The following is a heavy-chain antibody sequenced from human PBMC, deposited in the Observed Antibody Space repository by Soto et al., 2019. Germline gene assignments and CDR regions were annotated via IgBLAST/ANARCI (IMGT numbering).Heavy chain of an antibody. D-gene: IGHD6-13*01. CDR1: GFTFSSYW. V-gene: IGHV3-74*01. CDR2: INSDGSST. Sequence: GGSLRLSCAASGFTFSSYWMHWVRQAPGKGLVWVSRINSDGSSTSYADSVKGRFTISRDNAKNTLYLQMNSLRAEDAAVYYCARGSGYSSSWYLLWGQGTLVTVSS. J-gene: IGHJ4*02. CDR3: ARGSGYSSSWYLL.